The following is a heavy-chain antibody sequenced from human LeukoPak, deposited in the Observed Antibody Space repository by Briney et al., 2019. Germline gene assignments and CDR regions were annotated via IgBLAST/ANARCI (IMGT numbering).Heavy chain of an antibody. Sequence: GGSLSLSCAASGFTFSDHWMSWVRQAPGKGLEWVANIKADGSEKLYVDSVKGRFTISRDNAKKSVYLQMNSLRAEDTAVYYCARDPASPVPFDSWGQGTLVTVSS. CDR3: ARDPASPVPFDS. CDR2: IKADGSEK. CDR1: GFTFSDHW. V-gene: IGHV3-7*05. J-gene: IGHJ4*02.